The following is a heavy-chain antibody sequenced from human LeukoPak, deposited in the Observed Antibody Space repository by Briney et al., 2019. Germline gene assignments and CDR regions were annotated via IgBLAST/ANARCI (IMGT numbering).Heavy chain of an antibody. CDR1: GFTFSSYG. V-gene: IGHV3-30*02. J-gene: IGHJ6*03. D-gene: IGHD6-13*01. CDR3: GGSWTDPDYYYYYYMDV. CDR2: IRYDGSNK. Sequence: PGGSLRLSCAASGFTFSSYGMHCVRQDPGKGRECVAFIRYDGSNKYYADSVKGRFTISRDNSKNTLYLQMNSLRAEDTAVYYCGGSWTDPDYYYYYYMDVWGKGTTVTISS.